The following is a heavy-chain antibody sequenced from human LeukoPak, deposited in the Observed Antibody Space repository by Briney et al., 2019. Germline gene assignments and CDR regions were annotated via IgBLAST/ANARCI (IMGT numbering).Heavy chain of an antibody. Sequence: PGGSLRLSCAASGFTFDDYAMHWVRQAPGKGLEWVSLISWDGGSTYYADSVKGRFTISRDNSKNSLYLQMNSLRAEDTALYYCAKDMGVRKGDSSGHGMDVWGQGTTVTVSS. V-gene: IGHV3-43D*03. D-gene: IGHD3-22*01. CDR2: ISWDGGST. CDR1: GFTFDDYA. CDR3: AKDMGVRKGDSSGHGMDV. J-gene: IGHJ6*02.